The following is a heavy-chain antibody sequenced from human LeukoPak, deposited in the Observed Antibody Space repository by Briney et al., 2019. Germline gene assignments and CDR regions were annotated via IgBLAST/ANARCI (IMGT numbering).Heavy chain of an antibody. CDR1: GFTFSSYS. V-gene: IGHV3-21*01. D-gene: IGHD3-16*01. J-gene: IGHJ4*02. Sequence: GGSLRLSYAASGFTFSSYSMNWVRQAPGKGLEWVSAISSSTYIYYADSVKGRFTISRDNAKNSLYLQMNSLRAEDTATYYCARGFYDYVWGELDYWGQGTLVTVSS. CDR2: ISSSTYI. CDR3: ARGFYDYVWGELDY.